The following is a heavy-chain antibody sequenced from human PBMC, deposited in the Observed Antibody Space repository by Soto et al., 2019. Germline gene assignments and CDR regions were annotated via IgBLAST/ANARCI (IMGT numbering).Heavy chain of an antibody. CDR1: GFTFSSYA. V-gene: IGHV3-30-3*01. D-gene: IGHD3-3*01. J-gene: IGHJ6*02. CDR2: ISYDGSNK. Sequence: GGSLRLSCAASGFTFSSYAMHWVRQAPGKGLEWVAVISYDGSNKYYADSVKGRFTISRDNSKNTLYLQMNSLRAEDTAVYYCASPTFKTYYDFWSGYDYYGMDVWGQGTTVTVSS. CDR3: ASPTFKTYYDFWSGYDYYGMDV.